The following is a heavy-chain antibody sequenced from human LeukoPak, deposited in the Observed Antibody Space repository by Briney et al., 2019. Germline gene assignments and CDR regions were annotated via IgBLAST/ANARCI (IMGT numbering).Heavy chain of an antibody. CDR3: ARDGYGGNSFDC. J-gene: IGHJ4*02. CDR2: ISPSGGT. V-gene: IGHV1-2*02. D-gene: IGHD4-23*01. Sequence: ASVTVSCKASGYTFTGHYLHWMRQAAGQGLEWKGGISPSGGTQYAQKFQGRVTMTRDTSASTAYMELSGLRSDDAAVYYCARDGYGGNSFDCWGQGTLVTVSS. CDR1: GYTFTGHY.